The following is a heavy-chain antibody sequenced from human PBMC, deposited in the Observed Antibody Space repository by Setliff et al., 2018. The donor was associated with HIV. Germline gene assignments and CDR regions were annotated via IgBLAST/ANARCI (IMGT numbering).Heavy chain of an antibody. D-gene: IGHD3-10*01. CDR2: LSGAGGST. CDR1: GFTFSTYA. V-gene: IGHV3-23*01. CDR3: AKAVGLQWFGGYFDH. J-gene: IGHJ4*02. Sequence: TVGSLRLSCAASGFTFSTYAMSWVRQAPGKGLEWVSALSGAGGSTYYADSVKGRFTISRGNYKNTLYLQMNSLRAEDTAVYYCAKAVGLQWFGGYFDHWGQGSRSPSPQ.